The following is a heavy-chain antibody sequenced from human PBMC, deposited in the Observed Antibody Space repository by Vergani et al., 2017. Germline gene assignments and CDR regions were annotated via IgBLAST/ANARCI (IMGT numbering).Heavy chain of an antibody. V-gene: IGHV1-18*04. Sequence: QVQLVQSGAEVKKPGASVKVSCKASGYTFTSYGISWVRQAPGQGLEWMGWISAYNGNTNYAQKLQGRVTMTTDTSTSTAYMELRSLRSDDTAVYYCARDPLIAVAGTTYYYYGMDVWGQGTTVTVSS. CDR1: GYTFTSYG. CDR3: ARDPLIAVAGTTYYYYGMDV. D-gene: IGHD6-19*01. J-gene: IGHJ6*02. CDR2: ISAYNGNT.